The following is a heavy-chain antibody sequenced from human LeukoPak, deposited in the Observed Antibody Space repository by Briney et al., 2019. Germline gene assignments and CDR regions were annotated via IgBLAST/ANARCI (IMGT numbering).Heavy chain of an antibody. V-gene: IGHV3-7*01. CDR2: IKQDGSEK. J-gene: IGHJ2*01. CDR3: VRWIASGSGIYWYFDV. CDR1: GFTFSRYY. D-gene: IGHD1-26*01. Sequence: GGSLRLSCAASGFTFSRYYMTWVRQAPGKGLEWVANIKQDGSEKFYVDSVKGRFTISRDNAKNSLFLQMNSLRAEDTAVYYCVRWIASGSGIYWYFDVWGRGTLVTVSS.